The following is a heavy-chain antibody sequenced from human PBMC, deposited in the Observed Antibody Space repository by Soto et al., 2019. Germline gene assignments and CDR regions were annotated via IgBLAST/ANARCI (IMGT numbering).Heavy chain of an antibody. Sequence: EVQLLESGGGLVQPGGSLRLSCAASGFTFSTFDMTWVRQAPGKGLEWVSLIRGVAGSTHYPDSVKGRFTISKDNSNNMLYLETNSLRADDTAVYFCVKGAWLDYWGQGNMVTVSS. V-gene: IGHV3-23*01. CDR2: IRGVAGST. CDR1: GFTFSTFD. J-gene: IGHJ4*02. CDR3: VKGAWLDY.